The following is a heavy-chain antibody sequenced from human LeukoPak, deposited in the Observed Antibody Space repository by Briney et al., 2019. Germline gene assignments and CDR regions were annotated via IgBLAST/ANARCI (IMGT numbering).Heavy chain of an antibody. Sequence: PSETLSLTCTVSGGSISYYYWTWIRQPPGQGLEWIGFVYYTGGTSYNPSLKSRLTMSVDTSKNQFSLKLNSVTAAATDVYYCTRAGYCSGGSCYGDNAFDMWGQGTMVTVSS. J-gene: IGHJ3*02. V-gene: IGHV4-59*01. CDR2: VYYTGGT. D-gene: IGHD2-15*01. CDR3: TRAGYCSGGSCYGDNAFDM. CDR1: GGSISYYY.